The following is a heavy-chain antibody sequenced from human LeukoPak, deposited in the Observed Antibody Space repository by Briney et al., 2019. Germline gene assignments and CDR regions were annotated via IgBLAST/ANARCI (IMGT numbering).Heavy chain of an antibody. Sequence: SETLSLTCAVYGGSFSGYYWSWIRQPPGKGLEWIGEINHSGSTNYNPSLKSRVTISVDTSKNQFSLKLSSVTAADTAVYYCAREYCGSTSCFGYFDYWGQGTLVTVSS. CDR1: GGSFSGYY. CDR3: AREYCGSTSCFGYFDY. J-gene: IGHJ4*02. V-gene: IGHV4-34*01. D-gene: IGHD2-2*01. CDR2: INHSGST.